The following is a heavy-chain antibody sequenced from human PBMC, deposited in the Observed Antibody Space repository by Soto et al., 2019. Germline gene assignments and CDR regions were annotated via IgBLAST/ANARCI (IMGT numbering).Heavy chain of an antibody. CDR3: VRGGTKVATIGDH. D-gene: IGHD5-12*01. J-gene: IGHJ4*02. CDR1: TSTFSRYG. Sequence: EVLLVESGGGLVQSGGSLRLSCAASTSTFSRYGMNWVRQAPGKGLEWISFISPSGVTIYYADSVRGRFTISRDNAKNSLFLQITTLRDDDTAVYYCVRGGTKVATIGDHWGQGTLVTVSS. V-gene: IGHV3-48*02. CDR2: ISPSGVTI.